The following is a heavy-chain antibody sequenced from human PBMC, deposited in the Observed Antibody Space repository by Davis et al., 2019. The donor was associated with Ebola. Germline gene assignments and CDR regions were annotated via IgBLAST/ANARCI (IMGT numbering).Heavy chain of an antibody. CDR1: GYTFTSYG. CDR2: IIPYNGNT. Sequence: ASVKVSCKASGYTFTSYGISWVRQAPGQGLEWMGWIIPYNGNTNYPQKLHGRVTMTTDTSTSTAYMELRSLRSDDTAVYYCARGLEVVVAALYYYGMDVWGQGTTVTVSS. CDR3: ARGLEVVVAALYYYGMDV. J-gene: IGHJ6*02. V-gene: IGHV1-18*01. D-gene: IGHD2-15*01.